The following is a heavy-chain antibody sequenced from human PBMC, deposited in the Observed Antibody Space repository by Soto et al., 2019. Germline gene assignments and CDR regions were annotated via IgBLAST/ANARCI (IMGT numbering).Heavy chain of an antibody. J-gene: IGHJ4*02. CDR2: ISGSGGST. D-gene: IGHD6-19*01. CDR3: AKGYIAVAGTWLSAPTFCIYHY. Sequence: GGSLRLSCAASGFTFSSYAMSWVRQAPGKGLEWVSAISGSGGSTYYADSVKGRFTIPRDNSKNTLYLQMNSLRAEDTAVYYCAKGYIAVAGTWLSAPTFCIYHYWGQGTLVTVSS. V-gene: IGHV3-23*01. CDR1: GFTFSSYA.